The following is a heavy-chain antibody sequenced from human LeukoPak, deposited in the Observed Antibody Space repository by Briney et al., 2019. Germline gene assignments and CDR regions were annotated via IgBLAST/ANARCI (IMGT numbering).Heavy chain of an antibody. CDR2: INHSGRT. J-gene: IGHJ4*02. CDR1: GVSLGGYY. D-gene: IGHD7-27*01. V-gene: IGHV4-34*01. CDR3: AREYVGNDY. Sequence: SETLSLTCAVSGVSLGGYYWGWIRQTPGKGLEWIGEINHSGRTNYNPSLKSRVTISADTSKNQFSLELRSVTAADTAVYYCAREYVGNDYWGQGTLVTVSS.